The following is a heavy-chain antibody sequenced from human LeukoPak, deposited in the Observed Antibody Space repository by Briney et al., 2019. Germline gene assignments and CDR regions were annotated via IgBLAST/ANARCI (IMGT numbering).Heavy chain of an antibody. V-gene: IGHV1-24*01. J-gene: IGHJ6*02. CDR3: AAGIRFGGPYYYYYGMDV. CDR1: GYTLTELS. Sequence: ASVKVSCKVSGYTLTELSMHWVRQAPGKGLEWMGGFDPEDGETIYAQKFQGRVTMTEDTSTDTAHMELSSLRSEDTAVYYCAAGIRFGGPYYYYYGMDVWGQGTTVTVSS. D-gene: IGHD3-10*01. CDR2: FDPEDGET.